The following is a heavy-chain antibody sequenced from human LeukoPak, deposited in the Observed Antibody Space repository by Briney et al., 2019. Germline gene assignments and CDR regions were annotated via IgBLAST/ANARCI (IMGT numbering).Heavy chain of an antibody. CDR3: ARETTLFGDYDGY. V-gene: IGHV4-59*12. Sequence: PSETLSLTCTVSGGSISSYYWSWIRQPPGKGLEWVGYIYYSGSTNYNPSLKSRVTISVDTSKNQFSLKLSSVTAADTAVYYCARETTLFGDYDGYWGQGTLVTVSS. J-gene: IGHJ4*02. D-gene: IGHD4-17*01. CDR2: IYYSGST. CDR1: GGSISSYY.